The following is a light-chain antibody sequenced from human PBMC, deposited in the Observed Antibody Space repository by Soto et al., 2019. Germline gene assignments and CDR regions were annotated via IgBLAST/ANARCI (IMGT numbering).Light chain of an antibody. J-gene: IGKJ1*01. Sequence: EIVMTQSPATLSVSPGERATLFCRASQSVSSNLAWYQQKPGQAPRLLIYGASTRATGIPARFSGSGSGTEFTLTISSLQSEDFAVYYCQQYNNWPRETFGQGTKVEIK. V-gene: IGKV3-15*01. CDR3: QQYNNWPRET. CDR1: QSVSSN. CDR2: GAS.